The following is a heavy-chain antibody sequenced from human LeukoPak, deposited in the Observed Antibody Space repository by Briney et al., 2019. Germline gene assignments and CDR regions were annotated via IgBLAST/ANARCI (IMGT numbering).Heavy chain of an antibody. J-gene: IGHJ4*02. V-gene: IGHV4-39*07. CDR3: ARDWDGGNGPFDY. CDR2: IYYSGST. Sequence: SETLSLTCTVSGGSISSSSYYWDWLRQPPGKGLEWIGNIYYSGSTYYNPSLKSRVTLSVDTSKNQFSLKLSSVTAADTAVYYCARDWDGGNGPFDYWGQGALVTVSS. D-gene: IGHD4-23*01. CDR1: GGSISSSSYY.